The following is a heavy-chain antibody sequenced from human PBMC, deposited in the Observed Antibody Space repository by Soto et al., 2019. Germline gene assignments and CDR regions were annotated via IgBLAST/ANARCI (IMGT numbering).Heavy chain of an antibody. J-gene: IGHJ4*02. CDR1: GITFSNYW. D-gene: IGHD5-18*01. Sequence: EVQLVESGGGSVQPGGSLRLSCVGSGITFSNYWMHGVRQVQGKGPVWVSRVSPDGSSSSYADFVKGRFIVSRDNAKNVAYLQVNSLRADDTAVYYCATGGYSYGWGYWGQGTLVTVSS. CDR2: VSPDGSSS. CDR3: ATGGYSYGWGY. V-gene: IGHV3-74*01.